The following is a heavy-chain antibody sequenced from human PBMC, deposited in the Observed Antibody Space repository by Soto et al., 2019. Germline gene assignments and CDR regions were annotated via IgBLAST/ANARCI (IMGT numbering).Heavy chain of an antibody. J-gene: IGHJ4*02. D-gene: IGHD4-17*01. Sequence: PSETLSLTCTVSGCSINSGGYSWTWIRQPPGKGLEWIGFIYHTGTTYYNPSLKSRVTISVDRSKNQFSLKLSSVTAADTAVYYCARASTTVTTLDYWGQGTLVTVLL. CDR1: GCSINSGGYS. CDR3: ARASTTVTTLDY. CDR2: IYHTGTT. V-gene: IGHV4-30-2*01.